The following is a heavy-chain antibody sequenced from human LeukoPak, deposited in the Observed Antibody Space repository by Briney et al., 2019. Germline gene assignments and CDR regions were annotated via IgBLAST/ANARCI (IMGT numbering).Heavy chain of an antibody. V-gene: IGHV3-23*01. J-gene: IGHJ4*02. CDR1: VVTFSSYS. CDR3: AKVRSEGRITIFGVVKYYFDY. Sequence: GESLRLSCAAAVVTFSSYSVSWVRKAPWKGLEWVSAISGSGGSTYYADSVKGRFTISRDNSKNTLYLQMNSLRAEDTAVYYCAKVRSEGRITIFGVVKYYFDYWGQGTLVTVSS. CDR2: ISGSGGST. D-gene: IGHD3-3*01.